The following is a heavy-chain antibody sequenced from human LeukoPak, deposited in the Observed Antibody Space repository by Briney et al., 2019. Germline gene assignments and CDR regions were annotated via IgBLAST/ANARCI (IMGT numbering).Heavy chain of an antibody. CDR3: ARLRNVGGNPHPFNV. CDR1: GFTFSSYS. D-gene: IGHD4-23*01. V-gene: IGHV3-21*01. Sequence: GGSLRLSCAASGFTFSSYSMNWVRQAPGKGPEWVSSHTSTGRYKFYAPSLKSQFTISRYNAKKSLYLQMNSPRAEDTAVYYCARLRNVGGNPHPFNVWGQGTXVXXSS. CDR2: HTSTGRYK. J-gene: IGHJ3*01.